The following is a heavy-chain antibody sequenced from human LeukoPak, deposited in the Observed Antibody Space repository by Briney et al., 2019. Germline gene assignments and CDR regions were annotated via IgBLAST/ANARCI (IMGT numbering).Heavy chain of an antibody. CDR2: ISSSSSYI. CDR1: GFTFSSYS. CDR3: ARALPTYYYDSSGYYFDY. J-gene: IGHJ4*02. V-gene: IGHV3-21*01. Sequence: GGSLRLSCAASGFTFSSYSMNWVRQAPGKGLEWVSSISSSSSYIYYADSVKGRFTISRDNAKNSLYLQMNSLRAENTAVYYCARALPTYYYDSSGYYFDYWGQGTLVTVSS. D-gene: IGHD3-22*01.